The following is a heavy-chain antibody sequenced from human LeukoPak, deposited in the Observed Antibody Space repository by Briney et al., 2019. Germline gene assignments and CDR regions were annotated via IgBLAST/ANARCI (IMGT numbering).Heavy chain of an antibody. CDR3: ARERLAGIDY. D-gene: IGHD6-13*01. Sequence: SETLSLTYTVSGGSISSYYWSWIRQPPGKGLEWIGYIYYSGSTNYNPSLKSRVTISVDTSKNQFSLKLSSVTAADTAVYYCARERLAGIDYWGQGTLVTVSS. V-gene: IGHV4-59*01. J-gene: IGHJ4*02. CDR2: IYYSGST. CDR1: GGSISSYY.